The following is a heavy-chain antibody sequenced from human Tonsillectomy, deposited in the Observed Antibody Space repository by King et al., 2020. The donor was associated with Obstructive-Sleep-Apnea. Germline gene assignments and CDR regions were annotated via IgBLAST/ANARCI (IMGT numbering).Heavy chain of an antibody. V-gene: IGHV1-8*01. CDR1: GYTFTSYD. CDR3: AWDRAVAGTRFDY. J-gene: IGHJ4*02. Sequence: QLVQSGAEVKKPGASVKVSCKASGYTFTSYDINWVRQATGQGLEWMGWMNPNSGNTGYAQKFQGRVTMTRKTSISTPYMELGRLRSEDTAGYYCAWDRAVAGTRFDYWGQGTLVTVSS. D-gene: IGHD6-19*01. CDR2: MNPNSGNT.